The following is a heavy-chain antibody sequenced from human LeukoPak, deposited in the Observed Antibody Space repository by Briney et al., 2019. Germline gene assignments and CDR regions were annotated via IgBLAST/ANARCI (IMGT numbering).Heavy chain of an antibody. CDR3: ARDHITMVRGVTSFYYYYYMDV. CDR1: GFTFSSYW. V-gene: IGHV3-74*01. CDR2: INSDGSST. Sequence: PGGSLRLSCAAPGFTFSSYWMHWVRQAPGKGLVWVSRINSDGSSTSYADSVKGRFTISRDSAKNTLYLQMNSLRAEDTAVYYCARDHITMVRGVTSFYYYYYMDVWGKGTTVTVSS. J-gene: IGHJ6*03. D-gene: IGHD3-10*01.